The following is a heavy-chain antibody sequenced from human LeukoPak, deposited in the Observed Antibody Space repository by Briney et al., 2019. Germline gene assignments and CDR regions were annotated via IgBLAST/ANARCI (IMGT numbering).Heavy chain of an antibody. CDR3: ARYVIAVAGFSDAFDI. CDR2: IYTSGST. CDR1: GGSISSGSYC. V-gene: IGHV4-61*02. D-gene: IGHD6-19*01. J-gene: IGHJ3*02. Sequence: PSETLSLTCTVSGGSISSGSYCWSWIRQPAGKGLEWIGRIYTSGSTNYNPSLKSRVTISVDTSKNQFSLKLSSVTAADTAVYYCARYVIAVAGFSDAFDIWGQGTMVTVSS.